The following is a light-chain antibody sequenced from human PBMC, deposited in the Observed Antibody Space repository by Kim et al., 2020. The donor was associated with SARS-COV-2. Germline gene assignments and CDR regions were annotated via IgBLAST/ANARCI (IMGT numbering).Light chain of an antibody. CDR3: QAWDSSSVV. J-gene: IGLJ2*01. CDR1: KLGDKY. V-gene: IGLV3-1*01. Sequence: LSPGQTARITCSGDKLGDKYACWYQQKPGQSPALVIYQDSKRPSGIPERFSGSNSGNTATLTISGTQAMDEADYYCQAWDSSSVVFGGGTQLTVL. CDR2: QDS.